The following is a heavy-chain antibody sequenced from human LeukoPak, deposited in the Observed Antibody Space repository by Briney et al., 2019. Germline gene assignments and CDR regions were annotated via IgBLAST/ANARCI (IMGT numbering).Heavy chain of an antibody. CDR2: ISTSSSYI. D-gene: IGHD3-10*01. Sequence: GGSLRLSCAASGFTFSSYSMNWVRQAPGKGLEWVSSISTSSSYINYADSVKGRFTISRDNAKKSLYLQMNSLRAEDTAMYYCARVYQGVSLFDGIDYWGQGTLVTVSS. V-gene: IGHV3-21*01. CDR1: GFTFSSYS. CDR3: ARVYQGVSLFDGIDY. J-gene: IGHJ4*02.